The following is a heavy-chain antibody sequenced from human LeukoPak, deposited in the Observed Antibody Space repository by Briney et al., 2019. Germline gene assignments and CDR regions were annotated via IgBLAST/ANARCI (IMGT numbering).Heavy chain of an antibody. Sequence: GGSLRLSCAASGFTFSSYSMNWVRQAPGKGLEWVSSISSNSSYIYYADSVKGRFTISRDNAKNSLYLQMNSLRAEDTAVYYFARDDDYNWGLIDYWGQGTLVSVST. J-gene: IGHJ4*02. CDR1: GFTFSSYS. CDR3: ARDDDYNWGLIDY. D-gene: IGHD5-24*01. CDR2: ISSNSSYI. V-gene: IGHV3-21*01.